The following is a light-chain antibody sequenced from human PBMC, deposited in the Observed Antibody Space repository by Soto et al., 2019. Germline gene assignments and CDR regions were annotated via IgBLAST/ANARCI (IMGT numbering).Light chain of an antibody. V-gene: IGKV3-20*01. CDR3: QQYGSSQYT. CDR2: GAS. Sequence: EIVMPQSPATLSVYXXXXXTXSXRASQSVSSSYLAWYQQKPGQAPRLLIYGASSRATGIPDRFSGSGSGTDFTLTISRLEPEDFAVYYCQQYGSSQYTFGQGTRLEI. J-gene: IGKJ5*01. CDR1: QSVSSSY.